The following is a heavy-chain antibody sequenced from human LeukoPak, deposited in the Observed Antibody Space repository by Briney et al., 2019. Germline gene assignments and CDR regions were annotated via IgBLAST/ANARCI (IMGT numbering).Heavy chain of an antibody. Sequence: SETLSLTCAVYGGSFSGYYWSWLRQPPGKGLEWIGEINHSGSTNYNPSLKSRVTISVDTSKNQFSLKLSSVTAADTAVYYCARAHSYGWGPRDAFDIWGQGTMVTVSS. J-gene: IGHJ3*02. CDR3: ARAHSYGWGPRDAFDI. D-gene: IGHD5-18*01. V-gene: IGHV4-34*01. CDR2: INHSGST. CDR1: GGSFSGYY.